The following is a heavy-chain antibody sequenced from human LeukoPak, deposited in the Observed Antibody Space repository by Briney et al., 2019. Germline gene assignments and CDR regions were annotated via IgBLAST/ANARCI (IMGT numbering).Heavy chain of an antibody. V-gene: IGHV3-74*01. D-gene: IGHD6-13*01. J-gene: IGHJ4*02. CDR3: ARPTIAAAGNFEY. CDR2: INSDGSST. Sequence: GGSLRLSCAASGFTFSSYWMHWVRQAPGKGLVWVSRINSDGSSTNYADSVKGRFTISRDNAKNTLYLQMNSLRAEDTAVYYCARPTIAAAGNFEYWGQGTLVTVSS. CDR1: GFTFSSYW.